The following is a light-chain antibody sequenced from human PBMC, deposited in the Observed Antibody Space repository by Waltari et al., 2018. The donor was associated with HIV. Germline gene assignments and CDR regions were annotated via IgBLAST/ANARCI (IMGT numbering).Light chain of an antibody. V-gene: IGKV3-20*01. Sequence: EIVLTQSPGTLSLSPGERANLSCRASQRVSSSYLAWYQQKPGQAPRLLSSGASRRATGIPDRFSVSGSGTDCTLTISSLEPEDCAVYYCQQYGSSTFTFGPGTNVHVK. CDR3: QQYGSSTFT. CDR2: GAS. J-gene: IGKJ3*01. CDR1: QRVSSSY.